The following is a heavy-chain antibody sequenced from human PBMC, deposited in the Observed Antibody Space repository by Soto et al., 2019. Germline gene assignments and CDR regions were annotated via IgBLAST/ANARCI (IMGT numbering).Heavy chain of an antibody. Sequence: QVQLQESGPGLVKPSETLSLTCTVSGGSISSYYWSWIRQPAGKGLEWIGRIYTSGSTNYNPSLKSRVTMSVDTSKNQFSLKLSSVTAADTAVYYCARDNRAHLYPLPNNWFDPWGQGTLVTVSS. D-gene: IGHD2-2*01. V-gene: IGHV4-4*07. CDR3: ARDNRAHLYPLPNNWFDP. CDR2: IYTSGST. J-gene: IGHJ5*02. CDR1: GGSISSYY.